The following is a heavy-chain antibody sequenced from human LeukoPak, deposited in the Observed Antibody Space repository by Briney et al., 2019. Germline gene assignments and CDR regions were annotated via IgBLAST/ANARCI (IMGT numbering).Heavy chain of an antibody. CDR3: ASGGLGARKFYSDPFDF. D-gene: IGHD3/OR15-3a*01. V-gene: IGHV3-53*01. CDR2: IYSRGST. Sequence: GGSLRLSCAASGFTVSSNYMSWVRQAPEKGLEWASIIYSRGSTYYADSVKGRFTISRDDSKNTVYLQMNSLRAEDAAVYYCASGGLGARKFYSDPFDFWGQGTLVTVSS. CDR1: GFTVSSNY. J-gene: IGHJ4*02.